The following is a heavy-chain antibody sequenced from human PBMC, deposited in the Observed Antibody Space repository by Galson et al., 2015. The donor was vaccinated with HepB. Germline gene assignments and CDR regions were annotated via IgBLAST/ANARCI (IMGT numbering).Heavy chain of an antibody. CDR1: GYTFISYG. D-gene: IGHD2-15*01. V-gene: IGHV1-18*01. J-gene: IGHJ4*02. CDR2: ISAYNGNT. CDR3: ARGYCSGGSCYHFDY. Sequence: SVKVSCKASGYTFISYGISWVRQAPGQGLEWMGWISAYNGNTNYAQKLQGRVTMTTDTSTTTAYMDLRSLRSDDTAVYYCARGYCSGGSCYHFDYWGQGTLVTVSS.